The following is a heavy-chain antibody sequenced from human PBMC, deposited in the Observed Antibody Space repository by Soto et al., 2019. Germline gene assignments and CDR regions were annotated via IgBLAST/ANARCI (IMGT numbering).Heavy chain of an antibody. CDR2: ISYDGSNK. CDR3: ARDYSSGFILRRDS. Sequence: QVQLVESGGGVVQPGRSLRLSCAASGFTFSSYAMHWVRQAPGKGLEWVAVISYDGSNKYYADSVKGRFTISRDNSKNTLYLQMNSLRAEDTAVYYCARDYSSGFILRRDSCGQGTLVTVCS. J-gene: IGHJ4*02. CDR1: GFTFSSYA. D-gene: IGHD6-19*01. V-gene: IGHV3-30-3*01.